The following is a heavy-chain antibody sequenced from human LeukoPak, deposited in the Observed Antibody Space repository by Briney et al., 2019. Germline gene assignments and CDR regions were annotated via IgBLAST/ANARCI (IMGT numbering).Heavy chain of an antibody. Sequence: PGGSLRLSCAASGFTFSSYAMHWVRQAPGKGLEWVAVISYDGSNKYYADSVKGRFTISRDNSKNTLYPQMNSLRAEDTAVYYCARDRDYYWGQGTLVTVSS. CDR3: ARDRDYY. CDR2: ISYDGSNK. D-gene: IGHD3-10*01. V-gene: IGHV3-30-3*01. J-gene: IGHJ4*02. CDR1: GFTFSSYA.